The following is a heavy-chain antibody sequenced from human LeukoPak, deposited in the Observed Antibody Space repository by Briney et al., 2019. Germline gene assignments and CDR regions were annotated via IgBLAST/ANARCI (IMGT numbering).Heavy chain of an antibody. CDR1: GGTFSSYA. J-gene: IGHJ4*02. D-gene: IGHD3-16*02. CDR2: IIPIFGTA. V-gene: IGHV1-69*05. CDR3: ASGSYVWGSYRYTGPFDY. Sequence: SVKVSCKASGGTFSSYAISWVRQAPGQGLEWMGGIIPIFGTANYAQKFQGRVTITTDGSTSTAYMELSSLRSEDTAVYYCASGSYVWGSYRYTGPFDYWGQGTLVTVSS.